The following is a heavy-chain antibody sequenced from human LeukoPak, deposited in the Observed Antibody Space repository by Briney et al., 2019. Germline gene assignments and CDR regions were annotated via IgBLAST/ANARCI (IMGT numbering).Heavy chain of an antibody. CDR3: ARDLLRNGWYRVDYYYMDV. V-gene: IGHV1-8*01. Sequence: ASVKVSCKASGYTFTSYDINWVRQATGQGLEWMGWMNPNSGNTGYAQKFQGRVTMTRNTSISTAYMELSRLRSDDTAVYYCARDLLRNGWYRVDYYYMDVWGKGTTVTISS. CDR2: MNPNSGNT. D-gene: IGHD6-19*01. J-gene: IGHJ6*03. CDR1: GYTFTSYD.